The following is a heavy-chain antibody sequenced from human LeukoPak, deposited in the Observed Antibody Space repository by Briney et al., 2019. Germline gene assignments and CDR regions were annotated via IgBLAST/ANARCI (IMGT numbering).Heavy chain of an antibody. J-gene: IGHJ4*02. Sequence: GGSLRLSCATSGFMLSSHWMSWVRQAPGKGLEWVANIKQDGSEKYYVDSVKGRFTVSRDNAKNSLYLQMNSLRVEDTAVYYCARDLHGHFDSWGQGTLATVSS. CDR2: IKQDGSEK. D-gene: IGHD5-24*01. CDR3: ARDLHGHFDS. CDR1: GFMLSSHW. V-gene: IGHV3-7*05.